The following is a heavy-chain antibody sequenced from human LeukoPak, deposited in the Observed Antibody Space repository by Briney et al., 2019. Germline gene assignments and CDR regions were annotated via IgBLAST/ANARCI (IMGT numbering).Heavy chain of an antibody. CDR1: GCTFTGYY. CDR3: AREIAVAGPRAVAFDI. Sequence: GASVKVSCKASGCTFTGYYMHWVRQAPGQGLEWMGWINPNSGGTNYAQKFQGWVTMTRDTSISTAYMELSRLRSDDTAVYYCAREIAVAGPRAVAFDIWGQGTMVTVSS. V-gene: IGHV1-2*04. D-gene: IGHD6-19*01. CDR2: INPNSGGT. J-gene: IGHJ3*02.